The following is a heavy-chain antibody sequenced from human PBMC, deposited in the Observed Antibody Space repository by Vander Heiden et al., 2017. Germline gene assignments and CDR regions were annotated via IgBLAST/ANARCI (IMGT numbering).Heavy chain of an antibody. CDR1: GFTFSSYA. CDR2: ISGSGGST. Sequence: VQLLESGGGLVQPGGSLRLSCAASGFTFSSYAMSWVRQAPGKGLEWVSAISGSGGSTYYADSVKGRFTISRDNSKNTLYLQMNSLRAEDTAVYYCAKVVLLWFGELSSGMDVWGQGTTVTVSS. CDR3: AKVVLLWFGELSSGMDV. J-gene: IGHJ6*02. D-gene: IGHD3-10*01. V-gene: IGHV3-23*01.